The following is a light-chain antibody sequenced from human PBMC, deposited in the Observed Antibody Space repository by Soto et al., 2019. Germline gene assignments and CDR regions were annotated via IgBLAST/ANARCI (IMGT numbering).Light chain of an antibody. V-gene: IGKV1-39*01. Sequence: DIQMTQSPSSLYASVGDTVTIACRASQNLNSLLNWYQQKPGKSPKLLIYGASNLQSGVPSRFSRSGSWTEFLLTITCLQPEDFATYHCQQTSSAPLFGQGNQL. J-gene: IGKJ2*01. CDR3: QQTSSAPL. CDR1: QNLNSL. CDR2: GAS.